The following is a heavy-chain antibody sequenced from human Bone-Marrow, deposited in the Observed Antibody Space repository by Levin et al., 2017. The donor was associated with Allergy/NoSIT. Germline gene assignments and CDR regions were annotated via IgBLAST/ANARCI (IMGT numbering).Heavy chain of an antibody. J-gene: IGHJ6*02. CDR3: AREAGRRYYDSSGPSFNYYYYGMDV. CDR2: IIPIFGTA. Sequence: SVKVSCKASGGTFSSYAISWVRQAPGQGLEWMGGIIPIFGTANYAQKFQGRVTITADESTSTAYMELSSLRSEDTAVYYCAREAGRRYYDSSGPSFNYYYYGMDVWGQGTTATVSS. CDR1: GGTFSSYA. D-gene: IGHD3-22*01. V-gene: IGHV1-69*13.